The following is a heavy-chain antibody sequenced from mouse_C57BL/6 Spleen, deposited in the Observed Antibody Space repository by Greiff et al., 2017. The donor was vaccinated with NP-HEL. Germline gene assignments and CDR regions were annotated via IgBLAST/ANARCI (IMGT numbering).Heavy chain of an antibody. D-gene: IGHD1-1*01. CDR2: IHPNSGST. CDR3: ARSGNYYGSSPDY. CDR1: GYTFTSYW. V-gene: IGHV1-64*01. Sequence: QVQLQQPGAELVKPGASVKLSCKASGYTFTSYWMHWVKQRPGQGLEWIGMIHPNSGSTNYNEKFKSKATLTVDKSSSTAYMQLSSLTSEDSAVYYGARSGNYYGSSPDYWGQGTTLTVSS. J-gene: IGHJ2*01.